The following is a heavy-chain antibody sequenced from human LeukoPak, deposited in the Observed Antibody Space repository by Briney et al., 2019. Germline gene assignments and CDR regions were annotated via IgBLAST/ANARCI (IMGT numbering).Heavy chain of an antibody. CDR3: TRSSTYFGSCDP. J-gene: IGHJ5*02. CDR2: IYTGWNA. CDR1: GVSITSDY. V-gene: IGHV4-4*09. D-gene: IGHD3-10*01. Sequence: SETLSLTCTVSGVSITSDYWSWIRQPPGKGLEWIGYIYTGWNAIYNPSLKSRVTISVGTSKNQFSLKLTSVTAADTAVYYCTRSSTYFGSCDPWGQGTLVTVSS.